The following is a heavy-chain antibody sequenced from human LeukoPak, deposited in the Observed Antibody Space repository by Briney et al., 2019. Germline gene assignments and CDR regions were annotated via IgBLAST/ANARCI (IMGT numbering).Heavy chain of an antibody. CDR2: IYSGGST. J-gene: IGHJ4*02. CDR3: AKGEFRREFDY. V-gene: IGHV3-53*01. Sequence: GGSLRLSCAASGFTFSIYSMNWVRRAPGKGLEWVSVIYSGGSTYYADSVKGRFTISRDNSKNTLYLQMNSLRAEDTAVYYCAKGEFRREFDYWGQGTLVTVSS. CDR1: GFTFSIYS. D-gene: IGHD3-10*01.